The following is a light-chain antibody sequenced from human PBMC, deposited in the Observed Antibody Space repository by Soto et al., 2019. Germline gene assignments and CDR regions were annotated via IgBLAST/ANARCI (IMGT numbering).Light chain of an antibody. CDR1: SSDVGGYNY. CDR3: CSYAGSYSLSV. J-gene: IGLJ1*01. V-gene: IGLV2-11*01. CDR2: DVS. Sequence: QSALTQPLSVSGSPGQSVTISCTGTSSDVGGYNYVSWYQQHPGKAPKLMIYDVSKRPSGVPDRFSGSKSGNTASLTISGLQAEDDADYYSCSYAGSYSLSVFGTGTKLTVL.